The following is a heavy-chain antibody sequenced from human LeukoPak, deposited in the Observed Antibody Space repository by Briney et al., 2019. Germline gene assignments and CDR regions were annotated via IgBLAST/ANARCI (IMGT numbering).Heavy chain of an antibody. CDR3: TRVGPSGGLWGFLDY. J-gene: IGHJ4*02. V-gene: IGHV3-49*04. CDR2: IRSKAYGAST. CDR1: GFTFGDYG. Sequence: GGSLRLSCTASGFTFGDYGMSWVRQAPGKVLEWVGFIRSKAYGASTEYAASVKGRFTISRDDSKNIAYLQMNGLKTEDTAVYYCTRVGPSGGLWGFLDYWGQGTLVTVSS. D-gene: IGHD6-19*01.